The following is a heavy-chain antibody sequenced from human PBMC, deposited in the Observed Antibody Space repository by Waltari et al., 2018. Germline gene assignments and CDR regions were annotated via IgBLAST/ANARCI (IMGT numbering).Heavy chain of an antibody. V-gene: IGHV3-23*04. CDR3: AKNNIAVNGYFDL. CDR2: ISGSGGST. CDR1: GFTFSSYA. Sequence: EVQLVESGGGLVQPGGSLRLSCAASGFTFSSYAMSWVRQAPGKGLEWVSDISGSGGSTYYAESGEGRFTISRDNSNDTRYLQMNSMRAEYTVGYYGAKNNIAVNGYFDLWGRGTLVTVSS. J-gene: IGHJ2*01. D-gene: IGHD6-19*01.